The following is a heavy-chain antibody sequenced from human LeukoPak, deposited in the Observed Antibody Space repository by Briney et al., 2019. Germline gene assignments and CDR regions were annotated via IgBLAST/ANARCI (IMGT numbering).Heavy chain of an antibody. CDR1: GGSISSYY. V-gene: IGHV4-59*08. Sequence: SETLSLTCTVSGGSISSYYWSWIRQPPGKGLEWIGYIYYSGSTNYNPSLKSRVTISVDTSKNQFSLKLSSVTAADTAVYYCASFVYCGGDCYYDAFDIWGQGTMVTVSS. D-gene: IGHD2-21*01. CDR2: IYYSGST. CDR3: ASFVYCGGDCYYDAFDI. J-gene: IGHJ3*02.